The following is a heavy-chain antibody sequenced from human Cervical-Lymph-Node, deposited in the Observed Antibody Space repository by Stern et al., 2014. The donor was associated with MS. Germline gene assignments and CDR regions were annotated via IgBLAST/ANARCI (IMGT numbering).Heavy chain of an antibody. CDR3: ATPSTVTVGSMDV. V-gene: IGHV1-69*19. Sequence: QVQLVQSWAEVNTHWSSVKVSCKASGGTFSIQAINWVRPAPGQGLEWVGGIIPIFGTPNYAQTVQDSVTITADQFTSTVYMDLSRLRYEDTAVYYCATPSTVTVGSMDVWGQGTTVTVSS. CDR1: GGTFSIQA. CDR2: IIPIFGTP. J-gene: IGHJ6*02. D-gene: IGHD4-17*01.